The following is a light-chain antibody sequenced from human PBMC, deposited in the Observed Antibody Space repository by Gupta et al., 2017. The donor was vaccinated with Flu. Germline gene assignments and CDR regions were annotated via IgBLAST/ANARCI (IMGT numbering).Light chain of an antibody. CDR1: SSDVGGYDY. J-gene: IGLJ1*01. CDR3: QSVASSIAYV. V-gene: IGLV2-14*03. CDR2: DVS. Sequence: SVTISCTGTSSDVGGYDYVSWYQQYPAKAPRLIIYDVSHRPAGVSSLFSVSKSGSTASLTISGRQAEDDADYYCQSVASSIAYVFGTGTKVTVL.